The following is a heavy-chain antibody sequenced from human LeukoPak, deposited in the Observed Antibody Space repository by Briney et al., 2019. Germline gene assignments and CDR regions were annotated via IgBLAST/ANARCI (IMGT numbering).Heavy chain of an antibody. V-gene: IGHV3-23*01. J-gene: IGHJ5*02. CDR3: AKGQSSTSSKWFDP. D-gene: IGHD6-6*01. CDR2: ISGSGGNT. CDR1: GFTFSSYA. Sequence: PGESLRLSCAASGFTFSSYAMSWVRQAPGKGLEWVSTISGSGGNTYYADSVKGRFTISRDNSENTLYLQMHSPRAEDTALYYCAKGQSSTSSKWFDPWGQGTLVTVSS.